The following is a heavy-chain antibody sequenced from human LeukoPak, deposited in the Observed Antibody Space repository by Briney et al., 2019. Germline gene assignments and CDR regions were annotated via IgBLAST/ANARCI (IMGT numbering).Heavy chain of an antibody. CDR3: ARDFSSSDAFDI. J-gene: IGHJ3*02. D-gene: IGHD6-6*01. V-gene: IGHV3-64*01. Sequence: GGSLRLSCAASGFTFSSYAMHWVRQAPGKGLEYVSAISSNGGSTYYANSVKGRFTISRDNSKNTLYLQMGSLRAEDMAVYYCARDFSSSDAFDIWGQGTMVTVSS. CDR2: ISSNGGST. CDR1: GFTFSSYA.